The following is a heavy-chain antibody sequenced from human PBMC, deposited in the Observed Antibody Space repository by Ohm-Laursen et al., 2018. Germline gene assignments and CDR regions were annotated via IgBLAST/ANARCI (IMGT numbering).Heavy chain of an antibody. J-gene: IGHJ6*02. Sequence: TLSLTCTVSAGSITNYYWTWVRQPAGKGLEWISGISWNSGRIGYADSVKCRFTIFRDNAKNSLYLQMNSLRTEDTALYYCAKDSVRSAPIYGMDVWGQGTTVPVSS. V-gene: IGHV3-9*01. CDR3: AKDSVRSAPIYGMDV. CDR2: ISWNSGRI. CDR1: AGSITNYY. D-gene: IGHD3-9*01.